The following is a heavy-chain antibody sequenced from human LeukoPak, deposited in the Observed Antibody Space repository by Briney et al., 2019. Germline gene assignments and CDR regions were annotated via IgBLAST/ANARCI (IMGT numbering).Heavy chain of an antibody. J-gene: IGHJ3*02. V-gene: IGHV1-24*01. CDR2: FDPEDGET. Sequence: GASVKVSCKVSGYTLTELSMHWVRQAPGKGLEWMGGFDPEDGETIYAQKFQGRVTMTEDTSTDTAYMELSSLRSEDTAVYYCATGLGRYSSSRYPSSAFDNWGQGTMVTVSS. CDR1: GYTLTELS. CDR3: ATGLGRYSSSRYPSSAFDN. D-gene: IGHD6-13*01.